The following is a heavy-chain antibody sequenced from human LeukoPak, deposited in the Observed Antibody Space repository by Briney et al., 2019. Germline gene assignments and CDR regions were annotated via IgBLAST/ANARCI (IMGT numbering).Heavy chain of an antibody. CDR2: IYYSEST. CDR3: AGRRSSRSSWSLTFEI. CDR1: SHPISLWY. V-gene: IGHV4-59*08. J-gene: IGHJ3*02. D-gene: IGHD6-13*01. Sequence: PAETLTLTCSLSSHPISLWYGIWLRQPPGKGLEWIGYIYYSESTNYNTSLKSRITISVDTSKNQFSLNMSSVTAADTAVYYCAGRRSSRSSWSLTFEIWGQGAMVTVSS.